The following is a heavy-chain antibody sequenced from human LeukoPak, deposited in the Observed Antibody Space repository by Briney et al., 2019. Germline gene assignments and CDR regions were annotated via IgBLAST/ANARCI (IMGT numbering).Heavy chain of an antibody. D-gene: IGHD3-22*01. J-gene: IGHJ3*02. CDR1: GGSIAIRNYY. V-gene: IGHV4-34*01. Sequence: PSETLSLTCAVSGGSIAIRNYYWSWIRQPPGKGLEWIGEINHSGSTNYNPSLKSRVTISVDTSKNQFSLKLSSVTAADTAVYYCARWESFERAMIVVVTPTNAFDIWGQGTMVTVSS. CDR2: INHSGST. CDR3: ARWESFERAMIVVVTPTNAFDI.